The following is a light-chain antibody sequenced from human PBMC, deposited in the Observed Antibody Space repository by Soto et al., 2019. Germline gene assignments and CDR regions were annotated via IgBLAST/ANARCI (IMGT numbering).Light chain of an antibody. J-gene: IGLJ2*01. Sequence: QSALTQPPSVSASPGQSVTISCTGTASDVGGYNRVSWYQQPPGTAPKLMIYEVSNRPSGVPDRFSGSKSGNTASLTISGLQAEDEADYYCSSYTSSNTLLFVGGTKVTVL. CDR1: ASDVGGYNR. CDR2: EVS. CDR3: SSYTSSNTLL. V-gene: IGLV2-18*02.